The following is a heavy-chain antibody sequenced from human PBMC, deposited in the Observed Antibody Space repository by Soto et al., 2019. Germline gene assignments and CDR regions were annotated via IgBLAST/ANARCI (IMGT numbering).Heavy chain of an antibody. CDR3: ARNPRSDMWGVRNIVENWFDP. CDR1: GFNFANFG. CDR2: ITHNNGAT. J-gene: IGHJ5*02. Sequence: PGGSLRLSCSASGFNFANFGMSWVRQAPGKGLQWVASITHNNGATYYADSVKGRFSVSRDNSRNVMYLQMKGLGVDDTAVYFFARNPRSDMWGVRNIVENWFDPWGKGSLVRVAS. V-gene: IGHV3-23*01. D-gene: IGHD3-10*01.